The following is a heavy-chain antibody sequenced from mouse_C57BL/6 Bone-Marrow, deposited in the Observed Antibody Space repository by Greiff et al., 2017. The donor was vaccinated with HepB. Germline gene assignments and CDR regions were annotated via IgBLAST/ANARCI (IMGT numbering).Heavy chain of an antibody. CDR1: GFSFNTYA. Sequence: EVQRVESGGGLVQPKGSLKLSCAASGFSFNTYAMNWVRQAPGKGLEWVARIRSKSNNYATYYADSVKDRFTISRDDSESMLYLQMNNLKTEDTAMYYCVRQGLRYFDYWGQGTTLTVSS. J-gene: IGHJ2*01. CDR2: IRSKSNNYAT. CDR3: VRQGLRYFDY. D-gene: IGHD2-4*01. V-gene: IGHV10-1*01.